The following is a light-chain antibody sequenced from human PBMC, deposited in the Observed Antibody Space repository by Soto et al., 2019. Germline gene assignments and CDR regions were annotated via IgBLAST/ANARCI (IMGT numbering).Light chain of an antibody. Sequence: EIVMTQSPGTLSVSPGERATLSCRASQSVSVNLAWYQQKPGQAPRLLIYGVSARATGIPDRFSGSESGTEFTLTISSLQSEDFAVYYCQQYNDWPFTFGAGTKVDIK. V-gene: IGKV3-15*01. CDR3: QQYNDWPFT. CDR1: QSVSVN. J-gene: IGKJ3*01. CDR2: GVS.